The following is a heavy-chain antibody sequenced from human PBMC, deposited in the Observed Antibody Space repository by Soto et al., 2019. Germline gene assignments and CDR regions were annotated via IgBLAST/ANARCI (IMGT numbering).Heavy chain of an antibody. V-gene: IGHV3-30-3*01. CDR1: GFTFSSYA. D-gene: IGHD3-3*01. CDR2: ISYDGSNK. J-gene: IGHJ4*02. Sequence: GGSLRLSCAASGFTFSSYAMHWVRQAPGKGLEWVAVISYDGSNKYYADSVKGRFTISRDNSKNTLYLQMNSLRAEDTAVYYCARGVAYYDFWSGYSLDYWGQGTLVTVSS. CDR3: ARGVAYYDFWSGYSLDY.